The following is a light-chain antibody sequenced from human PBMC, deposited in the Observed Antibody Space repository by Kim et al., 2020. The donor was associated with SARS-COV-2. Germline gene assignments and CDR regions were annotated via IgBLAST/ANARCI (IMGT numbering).Light chain of an antibody. J-gene: IGLJ2*01. CDR1: TSNIGAGYE. V-gene: IGLV1-40*01. CDR2: GDT. Sequence: GQRVTISGTGSTSNIGAGYEVHWYQQLPGTAPKLLFYGDTDRPSGVPDRFSGSKSGTSASLAITGLQAEDEADYYCQSYDSSLRVVFGGGTKVTVL. CDR3: QSYDSSLRVV.